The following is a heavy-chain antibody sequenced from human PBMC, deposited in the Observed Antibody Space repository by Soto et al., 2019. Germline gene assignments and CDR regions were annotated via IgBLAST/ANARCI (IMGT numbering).Heavy chain of an antibody. J-gene: IGHJ5*02. CDR2: IIPIFGTA. Sequence: QVQLVQSGAEVKKPGSSVKVSCKASGGTFSSYAISWVRQAPGQGLEWMGGIIPIFGTANYAQKFQGRVTITADXXTXTVXMELSSLRSEDTAVYYCARGVTYSYDSSGYNWFDPWGQGTLVTVSS. V-gene: IGHV1-69*12. D-gene: IGHD3-22*01. CDR3: ARGVTYSYDSSGYNWFDP. CDR1: GGTFSSYA.